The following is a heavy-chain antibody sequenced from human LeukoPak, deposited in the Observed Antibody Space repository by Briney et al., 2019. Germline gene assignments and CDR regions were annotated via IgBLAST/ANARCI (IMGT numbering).Heavy chain of an antibody. CDR2: ISGSGGST. D-gene: IGHD2-2*01. CDR3: AKDPGYQVVYCFDY. CDR1: GFTFSSYS. J-gene: IGHJ4*02. Sequence: PGGSLRLSCAASGFTFSSYSMSWVRQAPGKGLEWVSGISGSGGSTDYADSMKGRFTISRDNSKNTLYLQMNSLRVEDTTVYYCAKDPGYQVVYCFDYWGQGTLVTVSS. V-gene: IGHV3-23*01.